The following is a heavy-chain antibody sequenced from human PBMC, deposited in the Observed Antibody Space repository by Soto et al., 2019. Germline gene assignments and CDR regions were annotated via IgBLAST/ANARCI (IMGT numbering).Heavy chain of an antibody. CDR1: GGTFSSYT. CDR3: ARQEYYYGSGAFFDY. D-gene: IGHD3-10*01. CDR2: IIPILGTA. V-gene: IGHV1-69*08. J-gene: IGHJ4*02. Sequence: QVQLVESGAELKKPGSSVKVSCKASGGTFSSYTISWVRQAPGQGLEWMGRIIPILGTANYAQKFQGRVTITADKSTSTAYMELSSLRSEDTAVYYCARQEYYYGSGAFFDYWGQGTLVTVSS.